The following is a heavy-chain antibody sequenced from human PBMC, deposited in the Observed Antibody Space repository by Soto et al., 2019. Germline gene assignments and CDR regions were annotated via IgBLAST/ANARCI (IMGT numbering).Heavy chain of an antibody. V-gene: IGHV1-18*01. CDR1: GYTFTSYG. CDR2: ISAYNGNT. J-gene: IGHJ6*02. Sequence: SVKVSCKASGYTFTSYGISWVRQAPGQGLEWMGWISAYNGNTNYAQKLQGRVTMTTDTSTSTVYMELRSLRSDDTAVYYCAILPGSGNNYYYYYGMDVWGQGTTVTVSS. D-gene: IGHD3-10*01. CDR3: AILPGSGNNYYYYYGMDV.